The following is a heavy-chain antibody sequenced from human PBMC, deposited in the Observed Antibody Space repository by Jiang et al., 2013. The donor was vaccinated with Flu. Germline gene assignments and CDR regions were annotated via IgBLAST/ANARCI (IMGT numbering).Heavy chain of an antibody. CDR3: ARAQKYSGFELPYFDY. D-gene: IGHD5-12*01. CDR1: GGSIISDSYY. V-gene: IGHV4-39*07. J-gene: IGHJ4*02. CDR2: IYHSGST. Sequence: GLVKPSETLSLTCTVSGGSIISDSYYWGWIRQPPGKGLEWIGSIYHSGSTYYNPSLKSRVTMSVDTSKNQFSLKLTSVTAADTAVYFCARAQKYSGFELPYFDYWGQGALVTASS.